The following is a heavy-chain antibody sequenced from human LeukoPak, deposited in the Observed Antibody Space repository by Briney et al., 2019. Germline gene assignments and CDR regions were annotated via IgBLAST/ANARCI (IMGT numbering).Heavy chain of an antibody. D-gene: IGHD3-22*01. J-gene: IGHJ4*02. CDR2: ISWNSGSI. CDR1: GFTFDDYA. CDR3: AKDGGDSSGYYRVYFDY. Sequence: GRSLRLSCAASGFTFDDYAMHWVRQAPGKGLEWVSGISWNSGSIGYADSVKGRFTISRDNAKNSLYLQMNSLRAEDTALYYCAKDGGDSSGYYRVYFDYWGQGTLVTVSS. V-gene: IGHV3-9*01.